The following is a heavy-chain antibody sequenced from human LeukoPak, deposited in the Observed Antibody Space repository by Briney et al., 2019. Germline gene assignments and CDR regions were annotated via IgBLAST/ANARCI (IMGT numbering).Heavy chain of an antibody. CDR3: ARGVVGASRGFDY. Sequence: GGSLRLSCAASGLTFSRYWMSWVRQAPGKGLEWVANIKQDGSEKFYVDSVKGRFTISRDNAKNSLYLQFNSLRAEDTAVYYCARGVVGASRGFDYWGQGTLVTVSS. J-gene: IGHJ4*02. CDR1: GLTFSRYW. CDR2: IKQDGSEK. V-gene: IGHV3-7*01. D-gene: IGHD1-26*01.